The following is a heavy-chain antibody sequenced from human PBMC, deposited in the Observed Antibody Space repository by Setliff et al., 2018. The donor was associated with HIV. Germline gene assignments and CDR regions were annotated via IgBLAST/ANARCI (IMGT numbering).Heavy chain of an antibody. J-gene: IGHJ2*01. CDR3: ARAAYSGTYLWEPATDL. V-gene: IGHV4-61*09. CDR2: IYTGGKT. Sequence: SETLSLTCTVSGDSITRGSYYWSWIRQPAGKGLEWIGHIYTGGKTHYSPSLKSRITISADTSKNQLSLNLSSVTAADTAVYYCARAAYSGTYLWEPATDLWGRGTLVTVSS. CDR1: GDSITRGSYY. D-gene: IGHD1-26*01.